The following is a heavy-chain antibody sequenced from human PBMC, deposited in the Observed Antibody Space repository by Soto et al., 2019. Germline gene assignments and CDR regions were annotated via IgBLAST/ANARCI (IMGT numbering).Heavy chain of an antibody. CDR1: GYSFTSYW. J-gene: IGHJ6*02. D-gene: IGHD3-3*01. Sequence: PGESLKISCKGSGYSFTSYWIGWVRQMPGKGLECMGIIYPGDSDTRYSPSFQGQVTISADKSISTAYLQWSSLKASDTAMYYCARQDRVTIFGVAYYYYGMDVWGQGTTVTVSS. V-gene: IGHV5-51*01. CDR2: IYPGDSDT. CDR3: ARQDRVTIFGVAYYYYGMDV.